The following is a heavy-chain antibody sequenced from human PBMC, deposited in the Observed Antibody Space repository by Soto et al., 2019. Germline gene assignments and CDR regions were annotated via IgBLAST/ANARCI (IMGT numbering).Heavy chain of an antibody. D-gene: IGHD5-18*01. CDR1: GFIFATHG. CDR3: AKARYGLGWDY. Sequence: GGSLRLSCAASGFIFATHGINWVRQAPGKGLEWVSYITGDGSIDYADSVRGRFSISRDNAKNTVSLQMNSLRVEDTAVYYCAKARYGLGWDYWGQGTLVTVSS. V-gene: IGHV3-23*01. CDR2: ITGDGSI. J-gene: IGHJ4*02.